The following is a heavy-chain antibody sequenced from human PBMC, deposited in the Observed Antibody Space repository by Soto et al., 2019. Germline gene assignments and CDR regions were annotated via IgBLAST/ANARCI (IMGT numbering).Heavy chain of an antibody. Sequence: ASVKVSCKASGYTFTGYYMHWVRQAPGQGLEWMGWINPNSGGTNYAQKFQGRVTMTRDTSISTAYMELSRLRSDDTAVYYCARVIEARQNGMDVWGQGTTVTVSS. J-gene: IGHJ6*02. V-gene: IGHV1-2*02. CDR2: INPNSGGT. CDR3: ARVIEARQNGMDV. D-gene: IGHD6-6*01. CDR1: GYTFTGYY.